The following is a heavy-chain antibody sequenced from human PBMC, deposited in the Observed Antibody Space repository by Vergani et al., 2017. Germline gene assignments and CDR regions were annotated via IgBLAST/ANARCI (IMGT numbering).Heavy chain of an antibody. CDR1: GGSISSGDHN. J-gene: IGHJ4*02. Sequence: QVQLQESGPRLVKPSQTLSLTRSISGGSISSGDHNWSWIRQPPGKGLEWIGEINHSGSTNYNPSLKSRVTISVDTSKNQFSLKLSSVTAADTAVYYCARGLRGYSYYYWGQGTLVTVSS. D-gene: IGHD5-18*01. CDR3: ARGLRGYSYYY. CDR2: INHSGST. V-gene: IGHV4-30-4*08.